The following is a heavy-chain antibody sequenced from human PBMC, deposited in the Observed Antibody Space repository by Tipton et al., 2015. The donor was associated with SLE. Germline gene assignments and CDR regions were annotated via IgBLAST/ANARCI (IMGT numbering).Heavy chain of an antibody. Sequence: SLRLSCAASGFTFSSYAMSWARQAPGKGLEWVSAISGSGGSTYYADSVKGRFTISRDNSKNTLYLQMNSLRAEDTAVYYCAKDGPGVYGSGSPLYYYYGMDVWGQGTTVTVSS. CDR3: AKDGPGVYGSGSPLYYYYGMDV. CDR2: ISGSGGST. D-gene: IGHD3-10*01. J-gene: IGHJ6*02. V-gene: IGHV3-23*01. CDR1: GFTFSSYA.